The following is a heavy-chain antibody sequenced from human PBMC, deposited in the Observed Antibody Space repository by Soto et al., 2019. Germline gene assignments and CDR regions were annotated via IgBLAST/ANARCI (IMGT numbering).Heavy chain of an antibody. CDR3: ARDSAASGTYYFDY. D-gene: IGHD6-13*01. J-gene: IGHJ4*01. V-gene: IGHV4-4*02. CDR1: AESTIGTHW. Sequence: ADTMSLTCAVSAESTIGTHWWSLVCPPPGKGLEFIGETHHSRGTNYNPSLRSRVTMSLEKSKNQLSLILYSVTAADTGVYYCARDSAASGTYYFDYWGQGTLVTVSS. CDR2: THHSRGT.